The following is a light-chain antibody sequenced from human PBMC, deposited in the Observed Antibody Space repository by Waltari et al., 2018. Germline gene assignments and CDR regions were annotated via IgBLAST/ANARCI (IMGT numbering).Light chain of an antibody. V-gene: IGLV2-14*03. J-gene: IGLJ3*02. CDR1: NSDVGAYDY. CDR2: DVD. Sequence: QSALTQPASVSGSPGQSITISCTGPNSDVGAYDYVSWYQQNPAKAPKLIIYDVDNRPSGVSDRFSGSKSGYAASLTVSGLQAEDEADYYCCSYTTSGSWVFGGGTKLTVL. CDR3: CSYTTSGSWV.